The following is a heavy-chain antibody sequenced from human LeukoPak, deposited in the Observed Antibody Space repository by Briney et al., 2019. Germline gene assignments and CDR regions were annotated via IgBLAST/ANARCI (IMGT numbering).Heavy chain of an antibody. V-gene: IGHV3-30*02. J-gene: IGHJ4*02. D-gene: IGHD7-27*01. CDR3: ASSLGSTDSTRNCLDY. Sequence: PGGSLRLSCAASGFTFSGYGMHWVRLAPGKGLEWVAFIGYDGSNTYYADSVKGRFTISRDNSKNTLYLQVNSLRAEDTAVYYCASSLGSTDSTRNCLDYWGQGTLVTVSS. CDR1: GFTFSGYG. CDR2: IGYDGSNT.